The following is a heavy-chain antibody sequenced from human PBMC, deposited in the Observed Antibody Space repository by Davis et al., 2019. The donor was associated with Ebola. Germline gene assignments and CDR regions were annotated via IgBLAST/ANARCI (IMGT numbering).Heavy chain of an antibody. D-gene: IGHD1-26*01. CDR3: ARGSGSYYLFDY. J-gene: IGHJ4*02. CDR1: GYTFTSYA. CDR2: INAGNGNT. V-gene: IGHV1-3*01. Sequence: ASVKVSCKASGYTFTSYAMHWVRQAPGQRLEWMGWINAGNGNTKYSQKLQGRVTITRDTSASTAYMELSSLRSEDTAVYYCARGSGSYYLFDYWGQGTLVTVSS.